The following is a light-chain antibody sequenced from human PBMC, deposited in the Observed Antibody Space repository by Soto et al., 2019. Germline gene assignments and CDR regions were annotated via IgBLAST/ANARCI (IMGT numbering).Light chain of an antibody. V-gene: IGKV3-15*01. J-gene: IGKJ1*01. CDR3: QQYNNWPGT. CDR2: GSS. Sequence: EIVLTQSPGTLSVSPGERATLSCRASQSVSSELAWYQQKPGQAPRLLFYGSSTGATGIPARFSGSGSETECTLSISSLQSEDFAVYYCQQYNNWPGTFGQGTKVEIK. CDR1: QSVSSE.